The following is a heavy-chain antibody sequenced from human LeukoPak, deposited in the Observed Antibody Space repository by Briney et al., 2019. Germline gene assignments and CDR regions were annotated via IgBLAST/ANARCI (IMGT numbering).Heavy chain of an antibody. Sequence: GGSLRLSCAASGFTFGDYAMHWVRQAPGKGLEWVSLISWDGGSTYYADSVKGRFTISRDKTKNTLYLQMNSLRAEDTALYYCAKDTGDGYNSASDAFDIWGQGTMVTVSS. CDR1: GFTFGDYA. J-gene: IGHJ3*02. V-gene: IGHV3-43D*03. CDR2: ISWDGGST. D-gene: IGHD5-24*01. CDR3: AKDTGDGYNSASDAFDI.